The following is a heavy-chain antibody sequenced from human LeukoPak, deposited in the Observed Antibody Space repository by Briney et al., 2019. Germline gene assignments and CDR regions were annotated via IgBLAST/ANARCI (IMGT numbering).Heavy chain of an antibody. V-gene: IGHV4-59*01. CDR3: ARLEPCYYYYGMDV. D-gene: IGHD1-1*01. Sequence: SETLSLTCTVSGGSISSYYWSWIRQPPGKGLEWIGYIYYSGSTNYNPSLKSRVTISVDTSKNQFSLKLSSVTAADTAVYYCARLEPCYYYYGMDVWGKGTTVTVSS. CDR2: IYYSGST. J-gene: IGHJ6*04. CDR1: GGSISSYY.